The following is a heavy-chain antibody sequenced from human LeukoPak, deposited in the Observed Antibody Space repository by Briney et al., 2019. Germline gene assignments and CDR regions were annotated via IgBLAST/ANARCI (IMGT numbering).Heavy chain of an antibody. J-gene: IGHJ4*02. CDR2: IKQDGSEK. V-gene: IGHV3-7*01. D-gene: IGHD6-25*01. CDR1: GFTFSGYW. CDR3: ARDGSASGIAAY. Sequence: GGSLRLSCAASGFTFSGYWMSWVRQAPGKGLEWVANIKQDGSEKYYVDSVKGRFTISRDNAKNSLYLQMNSLRAEDTAVYYCARDGSASGIAAYWGQGTLVTVSS.